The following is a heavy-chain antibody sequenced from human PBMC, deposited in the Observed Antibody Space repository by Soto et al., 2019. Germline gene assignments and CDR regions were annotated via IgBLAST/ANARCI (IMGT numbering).Heavy chain of an antibody. CDR1: DGSSTNGDDC. Sequence: SVTRSVADGSSTNGDDCRIRIRQPPGKGLEWIGYIYYSGSTYYNPSLKSRVTISVDTSKNQFSLKLSSVTAADTAVYYCARGRLWYFEYWGQGTLVTVSS. J-gene: IGHJ4*02. CDR3: ARGRLWYFEY. CDR2: IYYSGST. V-gene: IGHV4-30-4*01. D-gene: IGHD3-10*01.